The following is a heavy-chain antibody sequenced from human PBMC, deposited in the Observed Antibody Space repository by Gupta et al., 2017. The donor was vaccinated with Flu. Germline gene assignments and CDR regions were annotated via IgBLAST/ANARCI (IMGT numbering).Heavy chain of an antibody. D-gene: IGHD6-19*01. J-gene: IGHJ6*02. CDR3: ARGGVTRSGGRPKYGSGWATSYHHYGMDV. Sequence: QVQLQEWGAGLLKPSATLSLTCAVYGGSFSGYYWSWIRQPPGKGLEWIGEINHSGSTNYNPSLRSRVTISVDTSKNQFSLRLSSVTAADTAVFYCARGGVTRSGGRPKYGSGWATSYHHYGMDVWGQGTTVTVSS. CDR2: INHSGST. V-gene: IGHV4-34*01. CDR1: GGSFSGYY.